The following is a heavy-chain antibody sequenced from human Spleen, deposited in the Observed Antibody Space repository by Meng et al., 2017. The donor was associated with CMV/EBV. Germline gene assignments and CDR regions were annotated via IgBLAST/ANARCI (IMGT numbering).Heavy chain of an antibody. D-gene: IGHD6-19*01. V-gene: IGHV4-34*01. CDR2: INNSGST. J-gene: IGHJ4*02. Sequence: GSLRLSCAVYGGSFSGYYLSWIRQSPGKGLEWIGEINNSGSTNYIPSLRSRVTISLDTANKQVSLRLTSVTAADTAVYYCARVSPLYTTAWSSRARGLAFWGQGTLVTVSS. CDR1: GGSFSGYY. CDR3: ARVSPLYTTAWSSRARGLAF.